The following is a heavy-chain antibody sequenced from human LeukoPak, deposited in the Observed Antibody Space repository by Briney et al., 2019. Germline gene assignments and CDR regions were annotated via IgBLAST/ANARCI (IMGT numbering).Heavy chain of an antibody. J-gene: IGHJ4*02. CDR3: ARDGYYDNSGYS. Sequence: GGSLRLSCALSGFIFDDYSMHWVRQRPGKGLEWVSLISGDSSIIGYADSVKGRFTISRDNTKKSLFLQMNSLRIEDTAFYFCARDGYYDNSGYSWGQGTLVTVSS. CDR2: ISGDSSII. V-gene: IGHV3-43*02. CDR1: GFIFDDYS. D-gene: IGHD3-22*01.